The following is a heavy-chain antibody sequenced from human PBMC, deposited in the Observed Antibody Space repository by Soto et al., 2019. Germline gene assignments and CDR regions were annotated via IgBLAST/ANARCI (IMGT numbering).Heavy chain of an antibody. D-gene: IGHD3-10*01. CDR3: ANHGSGTVHLGPT. J-gene: IGHJ4*02. Sequence: QVQLVESGGGVVQPGRSLRLSCAASGFTFSSYGMHWVRQAPGKGREWVAVISYDGSNKYYADSVKGRFTISRDNSKNTLYLQMNSLRAEDTAVYYCANHGSGTVHLGPTWGQGTLVTVSS. CDR2: ISYDGSNK. CDR1: GFTFSSYG. V-gene: IGHV3-30*18.